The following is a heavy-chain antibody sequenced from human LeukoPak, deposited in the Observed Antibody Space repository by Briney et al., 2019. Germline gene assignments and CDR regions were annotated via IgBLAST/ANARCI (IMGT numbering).Heavy chain of an antibody. Sequence: GSLRLSCAASGYTFSSYAMHWVRQAPGKGLEYVSAISSNGGSTYYANSVKGRFTISRDNSKNTLYLQMGSLRAEDMAVYYCARGVGSSGWYHFGYWGQGTLVTVSS. CDR2: ISSNGGST. CDR1: GYTFSSYA. J-gene: IGHJ4*02. V-gene: IGHV3-64*01. D-gene: IGHD6-19*01. CDR3: ARGVGSSGWYHFGY.